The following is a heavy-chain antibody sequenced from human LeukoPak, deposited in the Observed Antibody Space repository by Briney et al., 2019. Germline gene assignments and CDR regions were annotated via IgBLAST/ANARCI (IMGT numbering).Heavy chain of an antibody. CDR3: ARARNCYYDSSCYFQH. J-gene: IGHJ1*01. D-gene: IGHD3-22*01. CDR1: GGSISRYY. CDR2: INHSGST. Sequence: SETLSLTCTVSGGSISRYYWSWIRQPPGKGLEWIGEINHSGSTNYNPSLKSRVTISVDTSKNQFSLKLSSVTAADTAVYYCARARNCYYDSSCYFQHWGQGTLVTVSS. V-gene: IGHV4-34*01.